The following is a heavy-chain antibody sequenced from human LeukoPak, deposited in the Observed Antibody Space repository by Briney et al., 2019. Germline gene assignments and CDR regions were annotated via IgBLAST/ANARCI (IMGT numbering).Heavy chain of an antibody. CDR3: ARRPYFDSAFDI. D-gene: IGHD2-8*01. J-gene: IGHJ3*02. CDR1: GYTFTSYG. Sequence: REASVKVSCKASGYTFTSYGISCVRQAPGQGLEWMGWISAYNGNTNYAQKLQGRVTMTTDTSTSTAYMELRSLRSDDTAVYYCARRPYFDSAFDIWGQGTMVTVSS. V-gene: IGHV1-18*01. CDR2: ISAYNGNT.